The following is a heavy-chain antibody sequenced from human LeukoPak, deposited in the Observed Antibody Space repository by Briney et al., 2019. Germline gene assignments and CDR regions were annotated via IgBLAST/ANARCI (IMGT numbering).Heavy chain of an antibody. CDR1: GYTFTGYY. CDR2: INPNSGGT. Sequence: ASVKVSCKASGYTFTGYYMHWVRQAPGQGLEWMGWINPNSGGTNYAQKFQGRVTMTRDTSISTAYMELSRLRSDDTAVYYCARPNDCGGKVYGYWGQGTLVTVSS. V-gene: IGHV1-2*02. J-gene: IGHJ4*02. D-gene: IGHD4-23*01. CDR3: ARPNDCGGKVYGY.